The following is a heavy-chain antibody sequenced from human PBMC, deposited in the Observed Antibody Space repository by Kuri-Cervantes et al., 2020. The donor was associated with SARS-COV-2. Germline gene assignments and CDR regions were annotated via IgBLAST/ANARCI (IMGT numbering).Heavy chain of an antibody. J-gene: IGHJ4*02. CDR3: ARVGYSSGWYWHYFDY. CDR2: ISSSSSYI. V-gene: IGHV3-21*04. Sequence: GESLKISCAASGFTFSSYAMHWARQAPGKGLEWVSSISSSSSYIYYADSVRGRFTISRDNAKNSLYLQMNSLRAEDTAVYYCARVGYSSGWYWHYFDYWGQGTLVTCYS. D-gene: IGHD6-19*01. CDR1: GFTFSSYA.